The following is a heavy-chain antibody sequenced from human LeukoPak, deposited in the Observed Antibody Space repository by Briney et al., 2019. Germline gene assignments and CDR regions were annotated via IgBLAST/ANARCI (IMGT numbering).Heavy chain of an antibody. D-gene: IGHD4-17*01. CDR1: GFTFTRHW. Sequence: GGTLRLSCAASGFTFTRHWMGWVRQAPGKGLEWVVSVKKDGNQYSVDSVKGRFIISRDNARNSLSLQMSSLRVEDTAIYFCARGPDYGDRLDYFDYWGQGTLVTVSS. J-gene: IGHJ4*02. CDR3: ARGPDYGDRLDYFDY. CDR2: VKKDGNQ. V-gene: IGHV3-7*01.